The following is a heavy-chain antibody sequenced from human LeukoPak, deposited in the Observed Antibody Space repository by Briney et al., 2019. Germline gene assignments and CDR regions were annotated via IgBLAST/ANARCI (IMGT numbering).Heavy chain of an antibody. CDR1: GYSFISYW. CDR2: IYPGDSDT. V-gene: IGHV5-51*01. D-gene: IGHD5-12*01. J-gene: IGHJ5*02. CDR3: ARRGYSDYDFWFDP. Sequence: GESLKISCKGSGYSFISYWIAWVRQMPGKGLEWMGTIYPGDSDTRYSPSFQGQVTISADKSISTAYLQWSSLKASDTAMYYCARRGYSDYDFWFDPWGQGTLVTVSS.